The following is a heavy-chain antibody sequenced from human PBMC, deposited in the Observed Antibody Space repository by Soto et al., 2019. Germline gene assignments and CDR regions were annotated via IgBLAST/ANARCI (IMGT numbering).Heavy chain of an antibody. CDR2: IYPGDSDT. CDR1: GYSFTSYW. CDR3: ARTSRLGEHLSAFDI. V-gene: IGHV5-51*01. Sequence: GESLKISCKGSGYSFTSYWIGWVRQMPGKGLEWMGIIYPGDSDTRYSPSFQGQVTISADKSISTAYLQWSSLKASDTAMYYCARTSRLGEHLSAFDIWGKGTMVTVSS. J-gene: IGHJ3*02. D-gene: IGHD3-10*02.